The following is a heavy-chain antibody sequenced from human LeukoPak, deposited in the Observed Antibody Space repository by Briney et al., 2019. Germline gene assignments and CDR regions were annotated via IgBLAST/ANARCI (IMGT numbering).Heavy chain of an antibody. CDR3: ARQDSGTYLNPLDI. CDR1: GGYISSYY. Sequence: PSETPSLTCIVSGGYISSYYWSWIRQPPGKALEWIGYIYYTGSTNYNPSLKSRVTISVDTSKNQLSLKLRSVTAADTAVYYCARQDSGTYLNPLDIWGQGTVVTVSS. CDR2: IYYTGST. J-gene: IGHJ3*02. D-gene: IGHD1-26*01. V-gene: IGHV4-59*08.